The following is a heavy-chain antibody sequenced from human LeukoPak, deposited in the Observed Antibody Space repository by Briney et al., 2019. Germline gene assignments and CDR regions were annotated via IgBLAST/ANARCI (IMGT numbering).Heavy chain of an antibody. CDR2: IYYSGST. D-gene: IGHD5-24*01. CDR3: ARGLLDGYTHPAAFDI. CDR1: GGSISSYY. J-gene: IGHJ3*02. Sequence: PSETMSLTCTVTGGSISSYYWSSIRQPPGEGLECIGYIYYSGSTNYNPSLKSRVTISVDTSKNQFSLKLSSVTAADTAVYYCARGLLDGYTHPAAFDIWGQGTMVTVSS. V-gene: IGHV4-59*01.